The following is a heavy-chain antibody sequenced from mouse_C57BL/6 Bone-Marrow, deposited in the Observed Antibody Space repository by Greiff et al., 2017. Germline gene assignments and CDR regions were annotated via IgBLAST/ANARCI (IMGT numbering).Heavy chain of an antibody. V-gene: IGHV5-17*01. Sequence: EVKLVEPGGGLVKPGGSLKLSCAASGFTFSDYGMHWVRQAPEKGLEWVAYISSGSSTIYYADTVKGRFTITRDKAKNTLFLQMTSLRSEDTAMDYYERLDWGDDVDYWGRGTALTVSA. CDR2: ISSGSSTI. D-gene: IGHD2-2*01. CDR3: ERLDWGDDVDY. CDR1: GFTFSDYG. J-gene: IGHJ2*01.